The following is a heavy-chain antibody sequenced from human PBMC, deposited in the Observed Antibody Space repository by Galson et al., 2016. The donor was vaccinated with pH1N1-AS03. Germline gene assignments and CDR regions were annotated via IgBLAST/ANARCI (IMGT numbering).Heavy chain of an antibody. CDR2: IYPVDSDT. J-gene: IGHJ6*02. V-gene: IGHV5-51*01. Sequence: QSGAEVKKPGESLQISCKGSGSSFTNHWIAWVRQMPGKGLEWMGFIYPVDSDTRYSPSFQGQVHISADKSVTTAYLQWSSLKASDTAIYYCARHREYQVLSSAMDVWGQGTTVTVSS. CDR1: GSSFTNHW. CDR3: ARHREYQVLSSAMDV. D-gene: IGHD2-2*01.